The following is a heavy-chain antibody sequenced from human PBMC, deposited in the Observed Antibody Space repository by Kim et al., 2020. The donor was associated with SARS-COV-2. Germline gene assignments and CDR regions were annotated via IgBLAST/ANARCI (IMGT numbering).Heavy chain of an antibody. CDR3: ARARSRGYSYGGPGV. J-gene: IGHJ6*02. CDR1: GFTFSDYY. Sequence: GGSLRLSCAASGFTFSDYYMSWIRQAPGKGLEWVSYISSSGSTIYYADSVKGRFTISRDNAKNSLYLQMNSLRAEDTAAYYCARARSRGYSYGGPGVWGQGTTVTVSS. D-gene: IGHD5-18*01. CDR2: ISSSGSTI. V-gene: IGHV3-11*01.